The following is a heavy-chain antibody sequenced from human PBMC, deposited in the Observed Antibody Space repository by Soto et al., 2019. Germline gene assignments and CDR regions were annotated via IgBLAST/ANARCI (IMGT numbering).Heavy chain of an antibody. CDR1: GGTFSSYT. CDR2: IIPILGIA. D-gene: IGHD1-26*01. V-gene: IGHV1-69*02. J-gene: IGHJ3*02. CDR3: PRTTTVPNAFDI. Sequence: SVKVSCKASGGTFSSYTISRVRQAPGQGLEWMGRIIPILGIANNAPKSQGRFTITAVKSTSTVYIELCSLNSYDTTGDYCPRTTTVPNAFDIWGQGTMVTVSS.